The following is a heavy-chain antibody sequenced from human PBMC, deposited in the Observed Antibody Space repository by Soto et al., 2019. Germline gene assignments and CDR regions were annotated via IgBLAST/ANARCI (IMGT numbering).Heavy chain of an antibody. CDR1: GGSISSSSYY. J-gene: IGHJ6*02. CDR2: IYYSGST. D-gene: IGHD6-6*01. V-gene: IGHV4-39*01. Sequence: SETLSLTCTVSGGSISSSSYYWGWIRQPPGKGLGWIGSIYYSGSTYYNPSLKSRVTISVDTSKNQFSLKLSSVTAADTAVYYCAVRIAARPRDHYGMDVWGQGTTVTVSS. CDR3: AVRIAARPRDHYGMDV.